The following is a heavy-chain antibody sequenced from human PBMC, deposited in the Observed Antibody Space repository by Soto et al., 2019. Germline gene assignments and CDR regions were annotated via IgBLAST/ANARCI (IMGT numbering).Heavy chain of an antibody. D-gene: IGHD6-13*01. CDR1: GFTFSSYA. Sequence: ESGGGVVQPGRSLRLSCAASGFTFSSYAMHWVRQAPGKGLEWVAVISYDGSNKYYADSVKGRFTISRDNSKNTLYLQMNSLRAEDTAVYYCARDQVAAAHGRLGMDVWGQGTTVTVSS. CDR3: ARDQVAAAHGRLGMDV. V-gene: IGHV3-30-3*01. J-gene: IGHJ6*02. CDR2: ISYDGSNK.